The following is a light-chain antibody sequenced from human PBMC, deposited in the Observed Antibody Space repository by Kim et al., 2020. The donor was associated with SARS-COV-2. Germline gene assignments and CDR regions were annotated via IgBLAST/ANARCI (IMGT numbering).Light chain of an antibody. CDR1: NRALGAYKY. J-gene: IGLJ1*01. V-gene: IGLV2-8*01. Sequence: QSFAHACTGTNRALGAYKYVSWYQQHPGKAPKLMIYEVNRRPSGVPDRFSGSKSGNTASLTVSGLQAEDEADYYCTSYAGSNNLDVFGTGTKVTVL. CDR2: EVN. CDR3: TSYAGSNNLDV.